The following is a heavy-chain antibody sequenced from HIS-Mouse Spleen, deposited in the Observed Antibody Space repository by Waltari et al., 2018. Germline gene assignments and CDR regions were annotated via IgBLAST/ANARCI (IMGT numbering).Heavy chain of an antibody. J-gene: IGHJ4*02. V-gene: IGHV1-2*02. CDR3: AREGHYYGSGSYPDY. CDR1: GYTFTGYY. D-gene: IGHD3-10*01. CDR2: INPNSGGT. Sequence: QVQLVQSGAEVKKPGASVKVSCKASGYTFTGYYMHWVRQAPGQGLEGMGWINPNSGGTNDAQKFQGRVTMTRDTSISTAYMELSRLRSDDTAVYYCAREGHYYGSGSYPDYWGQGTLVTVSS.